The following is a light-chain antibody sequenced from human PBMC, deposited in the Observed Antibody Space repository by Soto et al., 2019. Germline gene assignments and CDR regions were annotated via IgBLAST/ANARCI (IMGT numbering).Light chain of an antibody. J-gene: IGKJ4*01. V-gene: IGKV1-39*01. CDR1: QSISNY. CDR2: AAY. CDR3: QQSYSTPLT. Sequence: DMEMTQSPSSLSASVGDRVTITCRASQSISNYLNWYQHKPGKVPKLLIYAAYSLQSGVPTRFSGSGSGTDFTLTINRLQPEDFATYYCQQSYSTPLTFGGGTKIEIK.